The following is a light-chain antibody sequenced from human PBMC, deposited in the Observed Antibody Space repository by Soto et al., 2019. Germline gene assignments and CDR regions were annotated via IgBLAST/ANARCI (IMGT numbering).Light chain of an antibody. J-gene: IGKJ4*02. V-gene: IGKV3-11*01. CDR2: GPS. CDR1: QSVRGY. CDR3: QQCRSWPLT. Sequence: EIVLIQSPATLSLSPGERATLSCRASQSVRGYLAWYQQKPGQAPRLLIYGPSTRVTGIPARFSGSGSGTEFTLTISGLEPEDFAIYYCQQCRSWPLTFGRGTRLEIK.